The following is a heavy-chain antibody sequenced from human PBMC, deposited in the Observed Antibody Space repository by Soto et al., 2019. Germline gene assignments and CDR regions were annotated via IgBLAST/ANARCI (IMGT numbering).Heavy chain of an antibody. J-gene: IGHJ6*02. CDR2: ISGTGVST. CDR1: GLTVSSYA. V-gene: IGHV3-23*01. CDR3: AKGGRPPREPFMDV. Sequence: GGSLRLSCAVSGLTVSSYAMTWVRQAPGKGLEWVSTISGTGVSTYYADSVKGRFTISRDNSKDTLYLRMNSLRAEDTAEYYCAKGGRPPREPFMDVWGQGTTVTVSS.